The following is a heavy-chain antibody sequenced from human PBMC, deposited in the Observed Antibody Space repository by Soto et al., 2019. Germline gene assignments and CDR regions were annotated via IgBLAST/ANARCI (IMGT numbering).Heavy chain of an antibody. D-gene: IGHD2-2*01. Sequence: EGSLRLSCAASGFTFSSYWMSWVRQAPGKGREWVANIKQDGSEKYYVDSVKGRFTISRDNAKNSRYLQMNSLRAEDTAEYYCPSVAVPDASSCSWCKYYGSGVWGKVTRV. J-gene: IGHJ6*04. CDR2: IKQDGSEK. CDR3: PSVAVPDASSCSWCKYYGSGV. V-gene: IGHV3-7*03. CDR1: GFTFSSYW.